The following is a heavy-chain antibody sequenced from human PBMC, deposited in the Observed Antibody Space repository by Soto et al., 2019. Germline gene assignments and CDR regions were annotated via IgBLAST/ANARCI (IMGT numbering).Heavy chain of an antibody. CDR2: ISTYNGDT. V-gene: IGHV1-18*01. Sequence: QVQLVQSGAEVKEPGASVKVSCKASGYTFITYGMSWVRQAPGQGLDWMGWISTYNGDTKYADRLQGRVTMTTDTTTGTAYMELRSLRSDDTAVYYCARGPTEYYDKIGDYSLDYWGQGTLVTVSS. CDR3: ARGPTEYYDKIGDYSLDY. D-gene: IGHD3-22*01. CDR1: GYTFITYG. J-gene: IGHJ4*02.